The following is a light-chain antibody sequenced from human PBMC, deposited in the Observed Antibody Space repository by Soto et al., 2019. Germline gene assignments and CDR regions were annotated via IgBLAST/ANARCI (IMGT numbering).Light chain of an antibody. V-gene: IGKV3-11*01. CDR1: QNINNY. J-gene: IGKJ4*01. CDR3: QQRVTWPGT. CDR2: DAS. Sequence: EIELTQSPATLSLSPGERATLSCRASQNINNYLAWYQQKPGQTPRLLIYDASTRATDIPARFSGSGSGTDFTLTIRGLEPEDFAVYYCQQRVTWPGTFGGGTKVEIK.